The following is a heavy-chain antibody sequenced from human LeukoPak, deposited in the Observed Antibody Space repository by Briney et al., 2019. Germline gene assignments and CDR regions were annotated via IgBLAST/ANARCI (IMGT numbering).Heavy chain of an antibody. V-gene: IGHV4-39*07. CDR1: GGSISSSSYY. CDR2: IYYSGST. J-gene: IGHJ4*02. Sequence: SETLSLTCTVSGGSISSSSYYWGWIRQPPGKGLEWIGSIYYSGSTYYNPSLKSRVTISVDTSKNQFSLKLSSVTAADTAVYYCARVPAGLRLGELSLYPDYWGQGTLVTVSS. CDR3: ARVPAGLRLGELSLYPDY. D-gene: IGHD3-16*02.